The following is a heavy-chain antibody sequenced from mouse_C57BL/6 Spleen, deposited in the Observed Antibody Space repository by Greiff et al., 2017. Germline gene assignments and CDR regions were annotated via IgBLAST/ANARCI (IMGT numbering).Heavy chain of an antibody. J-gene: IGHJ2*01. Sequence: EVKLMESGPGLVKPSQSLSLTCSVTGYSITSGYYWNWIRQFPGNKLEWMGYISYDGSNNYNPSLKNRISITRDTSKNQFFLKLNSVTTEDTATYYCATYYDYGYFDYWGQGTTLTVSS. D-gene: IGHD2-4*01. CDR1: GYSITSGYY. CDR3: ATYYDYGYFDY. V-gene: IGHV3-6*01. CDR2: ISYDGSN.